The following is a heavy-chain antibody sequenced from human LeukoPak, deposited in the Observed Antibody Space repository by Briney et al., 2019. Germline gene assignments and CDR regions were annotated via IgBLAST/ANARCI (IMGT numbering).Heavy chain of an antibody. CDR3: ASRKLGNDY. D-gene: IGHD7-27*01. V-gene: IGHV4-59*01. Sequence: PSETLSLTCTVSGGSISSYYWSWIRQPAGKGLEWIGYIYHTGSTSYSPSLKSRVTISADTSQNQFSLKSSSVTAADTAVYYCASRKLGNDYWGQGTLVTVSS. CDR1: GGSISSYY. J-gene: IGHJ4*02. CDR2: IYHTGST.